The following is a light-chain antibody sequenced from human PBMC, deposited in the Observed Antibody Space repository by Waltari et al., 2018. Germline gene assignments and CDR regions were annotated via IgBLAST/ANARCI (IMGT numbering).Light chain of an antibody. Sequence: QSVLTQPPSVSGAPGQRVTISCTGSSSNIGAGYDVHWYQQLPGTAPNLLISGNSNRPSGVPDRVSGSKSGTSASLAITGLQAEDEADYYCQSYDSSLSGWVFGGGTKLTVL. J-gene: IGLJ2*01. CDR1: SSNIGAGYD. CDR3: QSYDSSLSGWV. V-gene: IGLV1-40*01. CDR2: GNS.